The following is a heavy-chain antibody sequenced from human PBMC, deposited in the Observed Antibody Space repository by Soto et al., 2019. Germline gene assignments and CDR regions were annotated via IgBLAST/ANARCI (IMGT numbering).Heavy chain of an antibody. CDR3: ARGLYYYDSSGYSLLFEYFQH. Sequence: SVKVSCKASGGTFSSYAISWVRQAPGQGLEWMGGIIPIFGTANYAQKFQGRVTITADKSTSTAYMELSSLRSEDTAVYYCARGLYYYDSSGYSLLFEYFQHWGQGTLVTVSS. V-gene: IGHV1-69*06. J-gene: IGHJ1*01. CDR2: IIPIFGTA. CDR1: GGTFSSYA. D-gene: IGHD3-22*01.